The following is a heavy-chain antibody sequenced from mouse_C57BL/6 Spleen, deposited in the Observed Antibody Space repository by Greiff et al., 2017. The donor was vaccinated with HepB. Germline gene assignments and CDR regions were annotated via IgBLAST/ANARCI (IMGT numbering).Heavy chain of an antibody. Sequence: VQLQQPGAELVKPGASVKMSCKASGYTFTSYWITWVKQRPGQGLEWIGDIYPGSGSTNYNEKFKSKATLTVDTSSSTAYMQLSSLTSEASAVYYCAREWYSDYVDAMDYWGQGTSVTVSS. D-gene: IGHD2-13*01. V-gene: IGHV1-55*01. J-gene: IGHJ4*01. CDR2: IYPGSGST. CDR1: GYTFTSYW. CDR3: AREWYSDYVDAMDY.